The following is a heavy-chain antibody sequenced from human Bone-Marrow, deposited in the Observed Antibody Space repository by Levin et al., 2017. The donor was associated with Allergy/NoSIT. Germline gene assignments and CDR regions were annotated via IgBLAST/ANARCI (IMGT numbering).Heavy chain of an antibody. CDR3: ARDSYMGV. CDR2: IYNDGRT. J-gene: IGHJ6*03. V-gene: IGHV3-66*01. Sequence: GGSLRLSCAASGFTVGNNYMSWVRQAPGKGLEWVSVIYNDGRTYYADSVKGRFTLSRDNSKNTLYLQMNSLRAEDTAVYYCARDSYMGVWGTGTTVTVSS. CDR1: GFTVGNNY.